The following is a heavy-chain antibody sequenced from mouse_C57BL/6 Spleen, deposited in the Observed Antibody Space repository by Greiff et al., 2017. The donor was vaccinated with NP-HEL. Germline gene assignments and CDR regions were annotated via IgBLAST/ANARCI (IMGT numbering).Heavy chain of an antibody. J-gene: IGHJ4*01. CDR1: GYTFTSYW. V-gene: IGHV1-50*01. CDR2: IDPSDSYT. CDR3: ARRRAYYSNYVYAMDY. Sequence: QVQLQQSGAELVKPGASVKLSCKASGYTFTSYWMQWVKQRPGQGLEWIGEIDPSDSYTNYNQKFKGKATLTVDTSSSTAYMQLSSLTSEDSAVYYCARRRAYYSNYVYAMDYWGQGTSVTVSS. D-gene: IGHD2-5*01.